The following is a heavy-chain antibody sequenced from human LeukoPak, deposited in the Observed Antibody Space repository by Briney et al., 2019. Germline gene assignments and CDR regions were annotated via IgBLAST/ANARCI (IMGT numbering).Heavy chain of an antibody. Sequence: GGSLTLFCAASGFTFSSYAMSWVRQAPGKGLEWVSAISGSGGSTYYADSVKGRFTISRDNSKNTLYLQMNSLRAEDTAVYYCAAPRYCSGGSCYYYYGMDVWGQGTTITVSS. CDR2: ISGSGGST. J-gene: IGHJ6*02. CDR3: AAPRYCSGGSCYYYYGMDV. CDR1: GFTFSSYA. V-gene: IGHV3-23*01. D-gene: IGHD2-15*01.